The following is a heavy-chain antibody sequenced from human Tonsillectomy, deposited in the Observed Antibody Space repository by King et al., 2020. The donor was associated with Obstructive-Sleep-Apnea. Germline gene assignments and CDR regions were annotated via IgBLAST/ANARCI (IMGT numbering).Heavy chain of an antibody. CDR2: INHSGSA. CDR3: ANGMVLGVIPTPPYYYGMDV. CDR1: GGSFSGYY. J-gene: IGHJ6*02. V-gene: IGHV4-34*01. D-gene: IGHD3-10*01. Sequence: VQLQQWGAGLLKPSETLSLTCAVYGGSFSGYYWSWIRQPPGKGLEWIGEINHSGSANYNPSLKSRVTISVDTSKNQFSLKLSSVTAADTAVYYCANGMVLGVIPTPPYYYGMDVWGQGTTVTVSS.